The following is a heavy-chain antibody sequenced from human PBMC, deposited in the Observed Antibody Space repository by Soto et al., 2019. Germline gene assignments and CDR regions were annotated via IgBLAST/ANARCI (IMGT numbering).Heavy chain of an antibody. D-gene: IGHD4-17*01. CDR1: GGSISSGGYY. CDR3: ARALTTVTLVDP. V-gene: IGHV4-31*03. CDR2: IYYSGST. Sequence: QVQLQESGPGLVKPSQTLSLTCTVSGGSISSGGYYWSWIRQHPGKGLEWIGYIYYSGSTHYNPSLXSXXTISVDTSKNQFSLKLSSVTAADTAVYYCARALTTVTLVDPWGQGTLVTVSS. J-gene: IGHJ5*02.